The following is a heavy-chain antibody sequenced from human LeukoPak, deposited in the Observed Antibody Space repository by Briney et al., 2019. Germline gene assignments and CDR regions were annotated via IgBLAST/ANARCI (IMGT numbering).Heavy chain of an antibody. Sequence: PGGSLRLSCTASGFTFSNFWMGWVRQAPGKGLEWVANIKQDETEKFYLGSVKGRFTISRDNAKNSLYLQMNSLRADDTAIYYCAKSMTLQWRGFFDLWGRGTHVTVSS. CDR2: IKQDETEK. CDR1: GFTFSNFW. J-gene: IGHJ2*01. D-gene: IGHD5-24*01. V-gene: IGHV3-7*03. CDR3: AKSMTLQWRGFFDL.